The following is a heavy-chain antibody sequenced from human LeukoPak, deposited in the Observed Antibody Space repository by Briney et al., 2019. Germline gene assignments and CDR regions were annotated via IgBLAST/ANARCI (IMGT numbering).Heavy chain of an antibody. CDR3: AKDNTYYDYVWGSSRDAFDV. CDR1: GFTFSSYG. J-gene: IGHJ3*01. D-gene: IGHD3-16*01. Sequence: GGSLRLSCAASGFTFSSYGMHWVRQAPGKGLEWVAVIWYDGSNKYYADSVKGRFTISRDNSKNTLYLQMNSLRAEDTAVYYCAKDNTYYDYVWGSSRDAFDVWGQGTMVTVSS. V-gene: IGHV3-33*06. CDR2: IWYDGSNK.